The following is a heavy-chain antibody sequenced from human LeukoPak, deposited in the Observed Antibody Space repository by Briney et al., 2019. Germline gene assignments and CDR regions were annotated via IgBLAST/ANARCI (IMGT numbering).Heavy chain of an antibody. D-gene: IGHD4-23*01. Sequence: PGGSLRLSCAASGFTFSSYSMNWVRQAPGKGLEWVSYISSSGSTIYYADSVKGRFTISRDNAKNSLYLQMNSLRAEDTAVYYCARAMVVTPGPDYWGQGTLVTVSS. CDR1: GFTFSSYS. J-gene: IGHJ4*02. V-gene: IGHV3-48*04. CDR3: ARAMVVTPGPDY. CDR2: ISSSGSTI.